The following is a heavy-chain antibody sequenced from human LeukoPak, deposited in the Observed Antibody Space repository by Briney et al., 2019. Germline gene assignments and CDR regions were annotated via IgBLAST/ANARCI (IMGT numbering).Heavy chain of an antibody. V-gene: IGHV3-23*01. CDR3: ARDGGANSGSKMHKYGAFDY. CDR1: GFTFSSYA. CDR2: ISGSGGST. J-gene: IGHJ4*02. D-gene: IGHD1-26*01. Sequence: PGGSLRLSCAASGFTFSSYAMNWVRQAPGKGLDWVSDISGSGGSTDYADSVKGRFTVSRDNSKNTLYLQMNSLRAEDTAAYYCARDGGANSGSKMHKYGAFDYWGQGTLVSVSS.